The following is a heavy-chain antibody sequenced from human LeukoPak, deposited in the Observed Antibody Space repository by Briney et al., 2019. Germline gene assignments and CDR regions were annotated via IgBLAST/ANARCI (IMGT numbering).Heavy chain of an antibody. Sequence: PSETLSLTCTVSGGSLSSSTYYWGWIRQPPGMGLEWIGSMYYSGSTYPNPSLKSRITMSVDTTKNQWSLKLRSVTAADTAVYYCARLATPSTMAARVRSWFESWGQGTLVTVSS. CDR3: ARLATPSTMAARVRSWFES. CDR1: GGSLSSSTYY. CDR2: MYYSGST. J-gene: IGHJ5*01. D-gene: IGHD6-6*01. V-gene: IGHV4-39*07.